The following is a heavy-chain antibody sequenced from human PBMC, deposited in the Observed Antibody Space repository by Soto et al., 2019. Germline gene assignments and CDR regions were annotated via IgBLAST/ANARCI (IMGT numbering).Heavy chain of an antibody. Sequence: SETLSLTCTVSGGSISSGDYYWSWIRQPPGKGLEWIGYIYYSGSTYYNPSLKSRVTISVDTSKNQFSLKLSSVTAADTAVYYCARVMVRGVYGMDVWGQGTTVTVSS. CDR2: IYYSGST. CDR1: GGSISSGDYY. J-gene: IGHJ6*02. CDR3: ARVMVRGVYGMDV. V-gene: IGHV4-30-4*01. D-gene: IGHD3-10*01.